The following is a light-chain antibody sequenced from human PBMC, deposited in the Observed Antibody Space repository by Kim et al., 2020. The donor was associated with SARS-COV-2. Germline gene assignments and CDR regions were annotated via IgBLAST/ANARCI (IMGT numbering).Light chain of an antibody. CDR1: QSLLNGNGYNY. CDR2: LTS. Sequence: PDSISGIPSQSLLNGNGYNYLDWYLQKPRPSPQLLIYLTSNRASGVPDRFSGSGSGTDFTLKISRVEAEDVGVYYCMQTFQPPRTFGQGTRLEIK. V-gene: IGKV2-28*01. J-gene: IGKJ5*01. CDR3: MQTFQPPRT.